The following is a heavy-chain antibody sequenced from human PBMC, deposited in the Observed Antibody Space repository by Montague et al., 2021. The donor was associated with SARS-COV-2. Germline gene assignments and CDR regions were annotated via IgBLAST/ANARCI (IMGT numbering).Heavy chain of an antibody. CDR1: GGSVSSSTYL. CDR3: ARAHVGLNTYYYGSGSYLKGGYYYYYMDV. Sequence: SETLSLTCTVSGGSVSSSTYLWGWIRQPPGKGLEWIGSINYSGRTHSKPSHMSRVTISVDTSKNQFSLKLSSVTAADTAVYYCARAHVGLNTYYYGSGSYLKGGYYYYYMDVWGKGTTVTVSS. D-gene: IGHD3-10*01. V-gene: IGHV4-39*07. J-gene: IGHJ6*03. CDR2: INYSGRT.